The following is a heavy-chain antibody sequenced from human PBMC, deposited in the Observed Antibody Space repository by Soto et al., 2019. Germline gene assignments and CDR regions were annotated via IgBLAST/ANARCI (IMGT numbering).Heavy chain of an antibody. Sequence: GGSLILSCTTSGFTFRAYGMHWVRQDPGTGLERVATIWYPGNTYYYKDAIKGRFAVSRDNSKNTVFLQMSTLRAEDTATYYCARDRGYGGNYVFDFWGLGTLVTVS. CDR2: IWYPGNTY. CDR1: GFTFRAYG. CDR3: ARDRGYGGNYVFDF. J-gene: IGHJ4*02. D-gene: IGHD4-4*01. V-gene: IGHV3-33*01.